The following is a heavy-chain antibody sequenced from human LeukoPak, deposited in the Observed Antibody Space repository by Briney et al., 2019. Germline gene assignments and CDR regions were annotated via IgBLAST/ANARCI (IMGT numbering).Heavy chain of an antibody. V-gene: IGHV3-30*02. CDR1: GFTFSGYG. J-gene: IGHJ4*02. D-gene: IGHD4-23*01. CDR3: AKDHGGSFDY. CDR2: IHYDGSNK. Sequence: GESLKISCAASGFTFSGYGMHWVRQAPGKGLEWVAFIHYDGSNKYYADSVKGRFTISRDNSKNTLYLQTNSLGAEDTAVYYCAKDHGGSFDYWGQGTLVTVSS.